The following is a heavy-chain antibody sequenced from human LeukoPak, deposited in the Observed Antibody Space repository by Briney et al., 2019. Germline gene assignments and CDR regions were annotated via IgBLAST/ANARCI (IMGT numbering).Heavy chain of an antibody. V-gene: IGHV4-39*07. CDR1: GGSISSSSYY. J-gene: IGHJ4*02. CDR2: IYYSGST. CDR3: ARGWLRSLYFDY. D-gene: IGHD5-12*01. Sequence: PSETLSLTCTVSGGSISSSSYYWGWIRQPPGKGLEWIGSIYYSGSTYYNPSLKSRVTISVDTSKNQFSLKLSSVTAADTAVYYCARGWLRSLYFDYWGQGTLVTVSS.